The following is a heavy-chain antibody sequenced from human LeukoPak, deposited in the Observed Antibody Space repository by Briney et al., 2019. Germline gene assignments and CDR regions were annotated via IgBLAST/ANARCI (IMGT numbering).Heavy chain of an antibody. V-gene: IGHV1-69*04. CDR1: GGTFSSYA. CDR2: IIPILGIA. D-gene: IGHD3-16*02. J-gene: IGHJ4*02. CDR3: ARPSYDYVWGSYRPAPFDY. Sequence: SVKVSCKVSGGTFSSYAISWVRQAPGQGLEWMGRIIPILGIANYAQKFQGRVTITADKSTSTAYMELRSLRSDDTAVYYCARPSYDYVWGSYRPAPFDYWGQGTLVTVSS.